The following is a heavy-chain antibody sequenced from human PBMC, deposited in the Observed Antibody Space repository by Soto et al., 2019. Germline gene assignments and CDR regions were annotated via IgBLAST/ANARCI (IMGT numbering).Heavy chain of an antibody. CDR3: AKEVWGLYTFGRPLDN. V-gene: IGHV3-33*07. CDR1: GFNFSKFG. CDR2: IWYDGSQK. Sequence: QAHLVESGGRVVQPGRSLRLSCAASGFNFSKFGMYWVRQAPGKGLEWVAVIWYDGSQKYYADSVKGRFTISRDNSNNTLYLQMSSLRAEDTAVYYCAKEVWGLYTFGRPLDNWGHGTLVTVS. J-gene: IGHJ4*01. D-gene: IGHD3-16*01.